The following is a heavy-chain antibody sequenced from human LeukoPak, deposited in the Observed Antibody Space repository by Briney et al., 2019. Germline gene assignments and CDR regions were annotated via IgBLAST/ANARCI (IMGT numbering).Heavy chain of an antibody. CDR1: GFTFSSYS. D-gene: IGHD7-27*01. J-gene: IGHJ4*02. V-gene: IGHV3-23*01. Sequence: GGSLRLSCAASGFTFSSYSMNWVRQAPGKGLEWVSALSGSGSKTYYADSVKGRFTISRDNSKNTLYLRVNNLRAEDTAVYYCAKALHWGLDYWGQGTLVTISS. CDR3: AKALHWGLDY. CDR2: LSGSGSKT.